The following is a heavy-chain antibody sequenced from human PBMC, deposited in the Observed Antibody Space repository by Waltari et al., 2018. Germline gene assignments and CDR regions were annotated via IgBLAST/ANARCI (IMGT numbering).Heavy chain of an antibody. Sequence: EVHLVQSGAQVKKPGELLGFPCKVSGYILPTHWMGWLRRMSGKGLEWMGVIYPGDSDTKYSPSFQGQVTISVDKSINTAYLQWASLKASDSGTYFCARLTGDRAGEYWGLGTQVTVSS. CDR1: GYILPTHW. CDR2: IYPGDSDT. CDR3: ARLTGDRAGEY. V-gene: IGHV5-51*01. D-gene: IGHD1-1*01. J-gene: IGHJ4*02.